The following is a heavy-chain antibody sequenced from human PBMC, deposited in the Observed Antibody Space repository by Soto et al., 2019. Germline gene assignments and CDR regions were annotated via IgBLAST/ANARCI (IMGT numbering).Heavy chain of an antibody. D-gene: IGHD5-18*01. CDR2: IYRGGGT. Sequence: EVQLVESEGGLIQPGGSLRLICAASGLSVTANYMTWVRQAPGKGLEWLSIIYRGGGTYYADSLKGRAIISRDGSRNMVFLQMNSLTAEDAGVYYCARRDDSETFDIWGRGTAVNVSS. J-gene: IGHJ3*02. CDR1: GLSVTANY. V-gene: IGHV3-53*01. CDR3: ARRDDSETFDI.